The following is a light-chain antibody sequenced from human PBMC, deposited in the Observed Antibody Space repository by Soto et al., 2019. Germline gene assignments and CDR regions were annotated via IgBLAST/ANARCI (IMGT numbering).Light chain of an antibody. CDR3: QQSYSFPIT. V-gene: IGKV1-39*01. J-gene: IGKJ5*01. CDR2: DAS. CDR1: QSIRIY. Sequence: DFQMTQSPSSLSASVGDRVTITCRASQSIRIYLNWYQQKPGKAPKLLISDASTLQSGVPSRFSATGSGTDFTLTISSLQPEDIATYYCQQSYSFPITFGQGTRLEI.